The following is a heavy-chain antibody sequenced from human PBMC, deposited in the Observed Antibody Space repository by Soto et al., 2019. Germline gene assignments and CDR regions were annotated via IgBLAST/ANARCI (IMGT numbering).Heavy chain of an antibody. D-gene: IGHD6-19*01. J-gene: IGHJ4*02. Sequence: EVQLVESGGDLVQRGGSLRLSCVASGFTFSVYSMNWVRQAPGKGLEWFSYITSDTKTIKYADSVKGRFTISRENAKNSVYLQMNSLRDEDTAVDYCARSVEGHFDYWGQGTVVTVSS. V-gene: IGHV3-48*02. CDR2: ITSDTKTI. CDR3: ARSVEGHFDY. CDR1: GFTFSVYS.